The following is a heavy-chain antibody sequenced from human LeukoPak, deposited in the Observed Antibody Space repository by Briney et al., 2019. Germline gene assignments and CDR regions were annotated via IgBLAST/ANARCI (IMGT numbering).Heavy chain of an antibody. CDR1: GGTFSSYA. J-gene: IGHJ4*02. CDR3: ARPARETEADY. V-gene: IGHV1-2*06. CDR2: INPNSGGT. Sequence: ASVKVSCKASGGTFSSYAISWVRQAPGQGLEWMGRINPNSGGTNYAQKFQGRVTMTRDTSISTAYMELSRLRSDDTAVYYCARPARETEADYWGQGTLVTVSS.